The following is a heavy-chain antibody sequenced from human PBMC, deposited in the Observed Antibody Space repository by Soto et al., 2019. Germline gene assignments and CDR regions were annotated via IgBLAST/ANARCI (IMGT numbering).Heavy chain of an antibody. Sequence: QVQLVESGGGVVQPGRSLRLSCAASGFTFSSYAMHWVRQAPGKGLEWVAVISYDGSNKYYADSVKGRFTISRDNSKNTLYLQMNSLRAEDTAVYYCARDYSSSLYYYYYYGMDVWGQGTTVTVSS. J-gene: IGHJ6*02. V-gene: IGHV3-30-3*01. D-gene: IGHD6-6*01. CDR2: ISYDGSNK. CDR1: GFTFSSYA. CDR3: ARDYSSSLYYYYYYGMDV.